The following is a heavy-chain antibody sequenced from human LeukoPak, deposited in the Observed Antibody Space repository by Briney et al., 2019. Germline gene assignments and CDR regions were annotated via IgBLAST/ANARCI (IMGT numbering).Heavy chain of an antibody. Sequence: SETLSLTCTVSGGSISSYYWSWIRQPAGKGLEWIGRFYTSGSINYNPSLKSRVTMSVDTSKNQFSLKLSSVTAADTAVYYCAREGTVVPAAIPGYYYMDVWGKGTTVTVSS. V-gene: IGHV4-4*07. CDR2: FYTSGSI. J-gene: IGHJ6*03. D-gene: IGHD2-2*01. CDR1: GGSISSYY. CDR3: AREGTVVPAAIPGYYYMDV.